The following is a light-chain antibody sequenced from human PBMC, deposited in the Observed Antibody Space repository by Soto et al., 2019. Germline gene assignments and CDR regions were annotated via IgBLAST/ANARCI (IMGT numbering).Light chain of an antibody. J-gene: IGLJ3*02. V-gene: IGLV8-61*01. CDR2: TTT. Sequence: QTVVTQEPSLSVSPGGTVTLTCGLSSGSVSTDYYPTWCQQTPGQAPRTLIYTTTTRSSGVPDRFSGSILGNKAALTIMGVQSDDESDYYCVLYMGSGISVFGGGTKLTVL. CDR3: VLYMGSGISV. CDR1: SGSVSTDYY.